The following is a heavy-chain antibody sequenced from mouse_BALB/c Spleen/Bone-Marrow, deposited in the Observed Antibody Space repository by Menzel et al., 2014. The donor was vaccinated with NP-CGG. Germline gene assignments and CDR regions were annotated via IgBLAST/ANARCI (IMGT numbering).Heavy chain of an antibody. CDR1: GFDFSRYW. CDR3: ARLLALRAMDY. Sequence: EVQRVESGGGLVQPGGSLNLSCAASGFDFSRYWMSWARQAPGKGQEWIGEINPGSSTINYTPSLKDKFIISRDNAKNTLYLQMSKVRSEDTALYYCARLLALRAMDYWGQGTSVTVSS. J-gene: IGHJ4*01. V-gene: IGHV4-2*02. CDR2: INPGSSTI.